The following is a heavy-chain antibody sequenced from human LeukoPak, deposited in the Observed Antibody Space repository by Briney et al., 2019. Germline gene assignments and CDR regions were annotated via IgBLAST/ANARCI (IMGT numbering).Heavy chain of an antibody. Sequence: GGSLRLSCAASGFTFSSYAMHWVRQAPGKGLEWVAVIREDGSNKYYADPVKGRFTISRYNSKNTLYLQMHSLRAEDTAVYYCAKGGRGYAQADVTTIYYWGQGTLVTVSS. V-gene: IGHV3-30*02. CDR2: IREDGSNK. CDR3: AKGGRGYAQADVTTIYY. CDR1: GFTFSSYA. D-gene: IGHD5-18*01. J-gene: IGHJ4*02.